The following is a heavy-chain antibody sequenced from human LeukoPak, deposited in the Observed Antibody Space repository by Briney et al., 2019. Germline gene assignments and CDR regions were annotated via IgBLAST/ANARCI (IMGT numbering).Heavy chain of an antibody. J-gene: IGHJ4*02. Sequence: GGSLRLSCAASGFTFSDYYMSWIRQAPGKGLEWVSYISSSGSTIYYADSVKGRFTISRDNAKNSLYLQMNSLRAEDTAVYYCAGRYCSGGSCWSYYFDYWGQGTLVTVSS. V-gene: IGHV3-11*01. CDR3: AGRYCSGGSCWSYYFDY. CDR1: GFTFSDYY. D-gene: IGHD2-15*01. CDR2: ISSSGSTI.